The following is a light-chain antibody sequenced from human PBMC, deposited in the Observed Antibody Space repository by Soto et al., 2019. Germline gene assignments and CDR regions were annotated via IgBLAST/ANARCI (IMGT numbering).Light chain of an antibody. CDR3: QRRRNGTWT. V-gene: IGKV3-11*01. Sequence: EIVLTQSPATLSLSPGERATLSCRASQSVSSYLAWYQQKPGQAPRLLIYDASNRATGIPARFSGSGSGTDFTLTISSLEPEVFAVYYCQRRRNGTWTLGQGTKVDIK. CDR2: DAS. J-gene: IGKJ1*01. CDR1: QSVSSY.